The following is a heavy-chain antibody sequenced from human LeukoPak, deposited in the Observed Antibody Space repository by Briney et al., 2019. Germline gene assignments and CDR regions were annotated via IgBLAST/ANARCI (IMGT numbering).Heavy chain of an antibody. CDR1: GGSISSYY. CDR2: IYYSGST. D-gene: IGHD5-18*01. V-gene: IGHV4-59*08. J-gene: IGHJ3*02. CDR3: ARHGNSYGLHDAFDI. Sequence: PSETLSLTCTVSGGSISSYYWSWIRQPPGKGLEWIGYIYYSGSTNYNPSLKSRVTISVDTSKNQFSLKLSSVTAADTAVYYCARHGNSYGLHDAFDIWGQGTMVTVSS.